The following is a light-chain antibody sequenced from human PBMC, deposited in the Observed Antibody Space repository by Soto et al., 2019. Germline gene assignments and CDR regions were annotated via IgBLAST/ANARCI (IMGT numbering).Light chain of an antibody. Sequence: QSVLTQPASVSGSPGQSITISCTGNSSDVGGYNYVSWYQQHPGRAPELMIYDVSNRPSGVSNRFSGSKSGNTASLTISGLQAEDEADYYCSSYTSSRTLYVFGTGTKVTVL. J-gene: IGLJ1*01. CDR1: SSDVGGYNY. V-gene: IGLV2-14*01. CDR2: DVS. CDR3: SSYTSSRTLYV.